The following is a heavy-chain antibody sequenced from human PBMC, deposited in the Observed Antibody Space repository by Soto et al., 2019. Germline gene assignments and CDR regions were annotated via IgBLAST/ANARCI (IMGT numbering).Heavy chain of an antibody. V-gene: IGHV6-1*01. J-gene: IGHJ6*01. Sequence: QTLSLICAISGDCVFGNSDVWYCVRQSPSRGLEWLGRTYYRSKWYNDYAVSVKSRITINPDTSKNQFSLQLNSVTPEDMAVYYGAKDRRSNLYLDVWGQGTKVTVSS. CDR3: AKDRRSNLYLDV. D-gene: IGHD1-1*01. CDR1: GDCVFGNSDV. CDR2: TYYRSKWYN.